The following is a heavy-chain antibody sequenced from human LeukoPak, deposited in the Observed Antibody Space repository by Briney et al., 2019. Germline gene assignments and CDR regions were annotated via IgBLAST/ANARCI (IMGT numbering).Heavy chain of an antibody. CDR1: GFTFSSYS. J-gene: IGHJ4*02. CDR3: AKDRPSYYYGSGDSY. Sequence: GGSLRLSCAASGFTFSSYSMSWVRQAPGKGLEWVSAISGSGGSTYYADSVKGRFTISRDNSKNTLYLQMNSLRAEDTAVYYCAKDRPSYYYGSGDSYWGQGTLVTVSS. CDR2: ISGSGGST. D-gene: IGHD3-10*01. V-gene: IGHV3-23*01.